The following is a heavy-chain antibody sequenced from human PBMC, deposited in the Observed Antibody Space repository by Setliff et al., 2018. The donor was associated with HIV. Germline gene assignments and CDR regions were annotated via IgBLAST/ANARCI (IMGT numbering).Heavy chain of an antibody. J-gene: IGHJ4*02. CDR1: GFTFSNFA. Sequence: GGSLRLSCAASGFTFSNFAMSWVRQAPGEGLEWVSAILSTGERTFYADSVKGRFTISRDNSKNTVYLQMNSLRAEDTAEYYCAKELEARGLGYFDSWGRGSLVTVSS. V-gene: IGHV3-23*01. CDR2: ILSTGERT. D-gene: IGHD3-22*01. CDR3: AKELEARGLGYFDS.